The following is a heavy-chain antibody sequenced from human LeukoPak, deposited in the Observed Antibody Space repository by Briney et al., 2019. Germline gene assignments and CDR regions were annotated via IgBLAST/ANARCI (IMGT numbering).Heavy chain of an antibody. Sequence: SETLSLTCAVYGGSFSGYYWSWIRQPPGKGLEWIGEINHSGSTNYNPSLKSRVTISVDTSKNQFSLKLSSVTAADTAVYYCARVRAAGIAAAGTDHFDYWGQGTLVTVSS. CDR1: GGSFSGYY. CDR2: INHSGST. V-gene: IGHV4-34*01. CDR3: ARVRAAGIAAAGTDHFDY. D-gene: IGHD6-13*01. J-gene: IGHJ4*02.